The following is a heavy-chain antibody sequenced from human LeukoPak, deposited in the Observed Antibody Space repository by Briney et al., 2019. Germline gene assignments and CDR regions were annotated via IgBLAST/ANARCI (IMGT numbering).Heavy chain of an antibody. J-gene: IGHJ5*02. CDR3: AKENYYDSSGYPET. D-gene: IGHD3-22*01. V-gene: IGHV3-23*01. Sequence: PGGSLRPSCAASGFTFSSYAMSWVRQGPAKGLQWVAAISGRGDRTYYGDSMKGRTTISRDNSKNTLYLQMNSLRADDTAIYYCAKENYYDSSGYPETWGQGIPVTVSS. CDR1: GFTFSSYA. CDR2: ISGRGDRT.